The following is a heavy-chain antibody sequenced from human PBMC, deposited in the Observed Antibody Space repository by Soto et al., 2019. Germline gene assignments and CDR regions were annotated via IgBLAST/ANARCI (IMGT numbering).Heavy chain of an antibody. Sequence: SETLSLTCTVSGGSISSSSYYWGWIRQPPGKGLEWIGSIYYSGSTYYNPSLKSRVTISVDTSKNQFSLKLSSVTAADTAVYYCARQIPGGYYDSSGYYYDYWGQGTLVTVSS. D-gene: IGHD3-22*01. V-gene: IGHV4-39*01. CDR3: ARQIPGGYYDSSGYYYDY. CDR2: IYYSGST. J-gene: IGHJ4*02. CDR1: GGSISSSSYY.